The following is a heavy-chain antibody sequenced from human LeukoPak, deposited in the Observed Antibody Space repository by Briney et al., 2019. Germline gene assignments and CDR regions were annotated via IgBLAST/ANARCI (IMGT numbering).Heavy chain of an antibody. D-gene: IGHD4-17*01. CDR1: GFTFSSYS. CDR2: ISSSSSTI. V-gene: IGHV3-48*01. J-gene: IGHJ6*02. Sequence: GGSLRLSCAASGFTFSSYSMNWVRQAPGKGLEWVSYISSSSSTIYYADSVKGRFTISRDNAKNSLYLQMNSLRAEDTAVYYCAKDRGDYVYYYYGMDVWGQGTTVTVSS. CDR3: AKDRGDYVYYYYGMDV.